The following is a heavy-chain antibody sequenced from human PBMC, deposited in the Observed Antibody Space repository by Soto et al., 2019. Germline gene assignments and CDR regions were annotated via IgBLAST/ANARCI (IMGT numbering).Heavy chain of an antibody. J-gene: IGHJ4*02. CDR2: ISNDGSNK. D-gene: IGHD1-7*01. CDR3: ANWNYPQAD. Sequence: QVQLVESGGGVVQPGKSLRLSCAASGFTFNTYGMHWVRQAPGKGPEGVAVISNDGSNKYYADSVKGRFTISRYNSQNTLYLQMNSLRAADTAVYYCANWNYPQADWGQGTLVTVSS. V-gene: IGHV3-30*18. CDR1: GFTFNTYG.